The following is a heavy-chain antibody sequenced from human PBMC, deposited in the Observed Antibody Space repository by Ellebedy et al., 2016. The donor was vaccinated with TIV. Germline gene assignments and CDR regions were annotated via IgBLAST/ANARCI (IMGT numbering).Heavy chain of an antibody. D-gene: IGHD4-23*01. CDR2: ISSSSSYT. J-gene: IGHJ4*02. Sequence: GESLKISCAASGFTFSSYWMSWVRQAPGKGLEWVSYISSSSSYTNYADSVKGRFTISRDNAKNSLYLQMNSLRAEDTAVYYCARAGDYGGPDYWGQGTLVTVSS. CDR3: ARAGDYGGPDY. CDR1: GFTFSSYW. V-gene: IGHV3-21*05.